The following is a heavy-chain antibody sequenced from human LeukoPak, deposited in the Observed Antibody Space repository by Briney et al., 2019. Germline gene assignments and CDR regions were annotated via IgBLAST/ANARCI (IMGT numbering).Heavy chain of an antibody. CDR2: INSDGSST. V-gene: IGHV3-74*01. Sequence: GGSLRLSCAASGFTFRIYWMHWVRQAPGKGLVWVSRINSDGSSTSYADSVKGRFTISRDNAKHTLYLQMNSLRAEDTAVYYCAREGITMVRGVIMRYYFGYWRQETLVTVSS. CDR3: AREGITMVRGVIMRYYFGY. D-gene: IGHD3-10*01. CDR1: GFTFRIYW. J-gene: IGHJ4*02.